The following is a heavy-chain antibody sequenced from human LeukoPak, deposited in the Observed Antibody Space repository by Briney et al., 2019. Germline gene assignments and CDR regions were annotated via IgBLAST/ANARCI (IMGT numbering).Heavy chain of an antibody. CDR2: IYYSGST. CDR3: ARSGSGWFGDLLNY. Sequence: PSETLSLTCTVSGGSISSSSYYWGWIRQPPGKGLEWIGSIYYSGSTYYNPSLKSRVTTSVDTSKNQFSLKLSSVTAADTAVYYCARSGSGWFGDLLNYWGQGTLVTVSP. J-gene: IGHJ4*02. V-gene: IGHV4-39*07. CDR1: GGSISSSSYY. D-gene: IGHD3-10*01.